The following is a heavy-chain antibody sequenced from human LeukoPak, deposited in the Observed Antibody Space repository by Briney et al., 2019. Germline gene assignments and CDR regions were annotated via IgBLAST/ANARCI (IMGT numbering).Heavy chain of an antibody. D-gene: IGHD1-26*01. V-gene: IGHV4-59*08. J-gene: IGHJ3*02. Sequence: SSETLSLTCIVSGGSINSHYWSWIRQPPGKGLEWIGDIHYTGTTKYNPSVKSRVTISIDTSKNQFSLELSFVTATDTAVYFCATNRVGTYDRPFDIWGQGIMVTVSS. CDR1: GGSINSHY. CDR3: ATNRVGTYDRPFDI. CDR2: IHYTGTT.